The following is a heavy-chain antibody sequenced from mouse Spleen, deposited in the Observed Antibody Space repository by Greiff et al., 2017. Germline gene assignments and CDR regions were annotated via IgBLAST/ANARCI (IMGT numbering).Heavy chain of an antibody. J-gene: IGHJ3*01. Sequence: VQVVESGPELVKPGASVKLSCKASGYTFTSYDINWVKQRPGQGLEWIGWIYPRDGSTKYNEKFKGKATLTVDTSSSTAYMELHSLTSEDSAVYFCARGLPTMVTTFAYWGQGTLVTVSA. CDR3: ARGLPTMVTTFAY. CDR1: GYTFTSYD. V-gene: IGHV1-85*01. D-gene: IGHD2-10*01. CDR2: IYPRDGST.